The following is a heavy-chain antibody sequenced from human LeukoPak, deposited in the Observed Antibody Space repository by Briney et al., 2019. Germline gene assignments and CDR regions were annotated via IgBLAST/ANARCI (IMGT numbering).Heavy chain of an antibody. Sequence: GGSLRLSCAASGFTVSSNYMSWVRQAPGKGLEWVSSISTVSTYKFYTDSVKGRFTISRDNAKNILYLQMSSLSAEDTAVYYCARDGSGFYLYYYMDVWGRGTPVTVSS. J-gene: IGHJ6*03. CDR3: ARDGSGFYLYYYMDV. CDR2: ISTVSTYK. V-gene: IGHV3-21*01. CDR1: GFTVSSNY. D-gene: IGHD3-3*01.